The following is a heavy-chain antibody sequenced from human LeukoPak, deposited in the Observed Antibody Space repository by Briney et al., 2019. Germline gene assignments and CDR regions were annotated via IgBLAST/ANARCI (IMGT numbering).Heavy chain of an antibody. Sequence: GGSLRLSCAASGFTFSSYEMNWVRQAPGKGLEWVSYISSSGSTIYYADSVKGRFTISRDDAKNSLYLQMNSLWAEDTAVYYCARELDIVVVVAATPAGAFDIWGQGTMVTVSS. CDR1: GFTFSSYE. CDR2: ISSSGSTI. V-gene: IGHV3-48*03. J-gene: IGHJ3*02. D-gene: IGHD2-15*01. CDR3: ARELDIVVVVAATPAGAFDI.